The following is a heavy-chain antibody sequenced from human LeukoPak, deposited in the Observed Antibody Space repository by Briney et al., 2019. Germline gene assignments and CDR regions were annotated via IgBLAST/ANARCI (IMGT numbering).Heavy chain of an antibody. Sequence: GGSLRLSCAASGFTFSSSAMSWVRQAPGKGLEWVSATSNNGGYTYYADSVQGRFTISRDNSKSTLCLQMNSLRAEDTAVYYCAKQLGYCSDGSCYFPYWGQGTLVTVSS. CDR1: GFTFSSSA. CDR3: AKQLGYCSDGSCYFPY. J-gene: IGHJ4*02. D-gene: IGHD2-15*01. V-gene: IGHV3-23*01. CDR2: TSNNGGYT.